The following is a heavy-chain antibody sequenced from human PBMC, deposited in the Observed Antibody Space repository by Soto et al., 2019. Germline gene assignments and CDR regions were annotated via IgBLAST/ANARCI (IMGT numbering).Heavy chain of an antibody. CDR3: ASSAA. CDR1: GFIFSSYG. D-gene: IGHD6-19*01. Sequence: PGGSLRLSCAASGFIFSSYGMHWVRQAPGKGLEWVAVIWYDGSNTYYADPVKGRFTISRDNSKNTLFLQMNSLRDEDTAVYYYASSAAWGRGTLVTVSS. J-gene: IGHJ5*02. V-gene: IGHV3-33*01. CDR2: IWYDGSNT.